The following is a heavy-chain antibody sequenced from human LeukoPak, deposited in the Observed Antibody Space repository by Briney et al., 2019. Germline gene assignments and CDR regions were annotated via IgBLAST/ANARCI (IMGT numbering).Heavy chain of an antibody. CDR2: ISGKTGTT. Sequence: GGSLRLSCAASGFTFNTYTMTWVRQAPGKGLEWVSSISGKTGTTYYADSVKGRFIISRDSSKTTLYLQMNSLRAEDTAVYYCAKINSRDGYDYDSFDYWGQGTLVTVSS. CDR3: AKINSRDGYDYDSFDY. J-gene: IGHJ4*02. CDR1: GFTFNTYT. D-gene: IGHD5-24*01. V-gene: IGHV3-23*01.